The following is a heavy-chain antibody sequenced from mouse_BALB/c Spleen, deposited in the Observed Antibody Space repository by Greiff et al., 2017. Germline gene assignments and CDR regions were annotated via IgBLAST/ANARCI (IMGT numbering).Heavy chain of an antibody. V-gene: IGHV1S126*01. CDR3: ARQPRYYYAMDY. CDR1: GYSFTSYW. J-gene: IGHJ4*01. CDR2: IDPSDSET. Sequence: VKLMESGPQLVRPGASVKISCKASGYSFTSYWMHWVKQRPGQGLEWIGMIDPSDSETRLNQKFKDKATLTVDKSSSTAYMQLSSPTSEDSAVYYCARQPRYYYAMDYWGQGTSVTVSS.